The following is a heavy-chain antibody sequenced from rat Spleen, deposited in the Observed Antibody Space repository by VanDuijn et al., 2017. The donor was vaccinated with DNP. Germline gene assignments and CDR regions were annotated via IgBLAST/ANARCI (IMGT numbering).Heavy chain of an antibody. Sequence: EVHLMESGGGLVQPGRSLKLSCAASGFTFSNYDMAWVRQAPSKGLEWVASVNTGGGITYYRDSVKGRFIVSRDNAKSTLNLQMDSLRSEDSATYYCTTRGNYGGYDYWGQGVMVTVSS. J-gene: IGHJ2*01. CDR1: GFTFSNYD. CDR2: VNTGGGIT. V-gene: IGHV5-27*01. CDR3: TTRGNYGGYDY. D-gene: IGHD1-11*01.